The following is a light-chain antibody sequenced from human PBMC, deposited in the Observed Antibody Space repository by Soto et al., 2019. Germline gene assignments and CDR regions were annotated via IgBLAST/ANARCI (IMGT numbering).Light chain of an antibody. CDR3: MQGTHWPWT. Sequence: DVVMTQSPLSLPVTLGQPASISCRSSQSLIHSDGNTYLNWFQQRPGQSPRRLIYEVSDRDSGVPDRFSGSGSGTDFTLKISRVEPEDVGVYYCMQGTHWPWTFGQGTEVEIK. CDR2: EVS. V-gene: IGKV2-30*02. CDR1: QSLIHSDGNTY. J-gene: IGKJ1*01.